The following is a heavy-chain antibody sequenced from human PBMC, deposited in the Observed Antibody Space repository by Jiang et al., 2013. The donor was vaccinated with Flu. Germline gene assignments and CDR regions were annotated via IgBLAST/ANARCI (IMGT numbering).Heavy chain of an antibody. J-gene: IGHJ4*02. CDR2: LLQWEH. CDR3: AESLSSSWYAFDY. Sequence: GSYYWSWIRQPQEGTGVDWVYLLQWEHQLXPSLKSRVTISVDMSKNQFSLKLSSVTAADTAVYYCAESLSSSWYAFDYWGQGTLVTVSS. D-gene: IGHD6-13*01. V-gene: IGHV4-61*01. CDR1: GSYY.